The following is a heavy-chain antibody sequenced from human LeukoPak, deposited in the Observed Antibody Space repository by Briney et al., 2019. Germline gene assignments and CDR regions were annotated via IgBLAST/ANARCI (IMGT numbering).Heavy chain of an antibody. J-gene: IGHJ4*02. CDR2: ISYDGGDK. D-gene: IGHD3-16*01. CDR3: VKEGVEYSYSYGDY. Sequence: GGSLRLSCAASGFTFSTYSMYWVRQAPGKGLEWVALISYDGGDKYYAESMKGRITISRDNAENTLYLQMNNLRPDDTAFYFCVKEGVEYSYSYGDYWGQGTLVTVSS. V-gene: IGHV3-30*18. CDR1: GFTFSTYS.